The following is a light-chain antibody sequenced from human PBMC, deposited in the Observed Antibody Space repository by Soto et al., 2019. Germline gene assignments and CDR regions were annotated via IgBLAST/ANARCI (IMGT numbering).Light chain of an antibody. V-gene: IGKV1-5*01. CDR1: QSIGDW. J-gene: IGKJ1*01. CDR2: DVS. Sequence: DIQMTQSPCTLSASVGDRVIITCRASQSIGDWLAWFQQKPGRAPKLLIYDVSSLESGVPSRFSGSGSGTGFTLTISSLQPEDFATYYCQQHNNSPWTFGQGTKVDIK. CDR3: QQHNNSPWT.